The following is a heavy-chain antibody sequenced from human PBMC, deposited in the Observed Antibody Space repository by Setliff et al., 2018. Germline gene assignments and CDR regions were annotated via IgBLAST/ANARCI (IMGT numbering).Heavy chain of an antibody. CDR2: IYPGDSIT. Sequence: GESLKISCKGSGYSFTSYWIGWVRQMPGKGLEWMGIIYPGDSITRYSPSFQGQVTISVDKSINTAYLQWSSLRASDPAIYYCARHPYYYGSGTYLDNNNRWFDPWGQGTLVTVS. CDR1: GYSFTSYW. CDR3: ARHPYYYGSGTYLDNNNRWFDP. D-gene: IGHD3-10*01. V-gene: IGHV5-51*01. J-gene: IGHJ5*02.